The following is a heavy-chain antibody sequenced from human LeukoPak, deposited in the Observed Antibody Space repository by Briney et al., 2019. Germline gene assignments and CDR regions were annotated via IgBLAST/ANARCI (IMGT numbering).Heavy chain of an antibody. CDR1: GFTFNTYT. D-gene: IGHD3-22*01. J-gene: IGHJ4*02. CDR3: TRPHVDGGYYYHQY. Sequence: PGGSLRLSCAASGFTFNTYTMSWVRQAPGKGLEWVSGVIGSGKTAFYAESVKGRFTISRDNSRNTLYLQMNSLGVEDTAIYYCTRPHVDGGYYYHQYWGQGTLVTVSS. V-gene: IGHV3-23*01. CDR2: VIGSGKTA.